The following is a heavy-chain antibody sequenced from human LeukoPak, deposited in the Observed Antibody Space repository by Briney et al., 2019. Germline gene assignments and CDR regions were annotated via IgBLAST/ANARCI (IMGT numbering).Heavy chain of an antibody. CDR2: IYYSGST. CDR1: GGSISSYY. V-gene: IGHV4-59*01. Sequence: PSETLSLTCTVSGGSISSYYWSWIRQPPGKGLEWIGYIYYSGSTNYNPSLKSRVTISVDTSKNQFSLKLSSVTAADTAVYYCATADHYDSSGYYVDAFDIWGQGTMVTVSS. D-gene: IGHD3-22*01. CDR3: ATADHYDSSGYYVDAFDI. J-gene: IGHJ3*02.